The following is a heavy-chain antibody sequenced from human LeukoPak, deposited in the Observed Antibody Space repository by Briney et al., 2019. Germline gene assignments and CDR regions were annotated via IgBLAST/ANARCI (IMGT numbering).Heavy chain of an antibody. J-gene: IGHJ6*03. V-gene: IGHV4-34*01. CDR2: INHSGST. D-gene: IGHD2-2*02. CDR1: GGSFSGYY. CDR3: AREVVVVPPAILPLQYYYYYYYMDV. Sequence: PETLSLTCAVYGGSFSGYYWSWIRQPPGKGLEWIGEINHSGSTNYNPSLKSRVTISVDTSKNQFSLKLSSVTAADTAVYYCAREVVVVPPAILPLQYYYYYYYMDVWGKGTTVTVSS.